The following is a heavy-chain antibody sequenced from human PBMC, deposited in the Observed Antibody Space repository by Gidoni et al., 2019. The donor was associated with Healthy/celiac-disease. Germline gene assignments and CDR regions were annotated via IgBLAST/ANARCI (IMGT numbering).Heavy chain of an antibody. CDR1: GFTFSSYA. CDR3: AISRSTGYSSSWPDAFDI. J-gene: IGHJ3*02. Sequence: EVQLLESGGGLVQPGGSLRLSCAASGFTFSSYAMSWVRQAPGKGLEWVSAISGSGGSTYYADSVKGRFTISRDNSKNTLYLQMNSLRAEDTAVYYCAISRSTGYSSSWPDAFDIWGQGTMVTVSS. D-gene: IGHD6-13*01. CDR2: ISGSGGST. V-gene: IGHV3-23*01.